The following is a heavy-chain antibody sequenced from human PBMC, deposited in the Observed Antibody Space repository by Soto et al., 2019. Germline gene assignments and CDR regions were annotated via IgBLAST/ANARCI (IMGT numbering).Heavy chain of an antibody. CDR1: GGTFSSYA. CDR2: IIPIFGTA. V-gene: IGHV1-69*01. D-gene: IGHD6-13*01. CDR3: ARDGQQLVRVHQHYYYDVMDV. Sequence: QVQLVQSGAEVKKPGSSVKVSCKASGGTFSSYAISWVRQAPGQGLEWMGGIIPIFGTANYAQKFQGRVTITEDEATSPAYMELSSLRSEDTAVYYCARDGQQLVRVHQHYYYDVMDVWGQGTTVTVSS. J-gene: IGHJ6*02.